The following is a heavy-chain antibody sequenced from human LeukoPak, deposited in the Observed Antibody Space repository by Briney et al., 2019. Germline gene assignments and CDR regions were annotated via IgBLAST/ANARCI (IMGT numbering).Heavy chain of an antibody. CDR1: GFNFDRYT. CDR3: AKELDTMFFDY. Sequence: GGSLRLSCATSGFNFDRYTIHWVRQAPGKGLEWVSLAGWAGGTTFYSDSVRGRFTISRDSGRKSVYLQMNSLTTDDAAFYFCAKELDTMFFDYWGQGALVTVSS. V-gene: IGHV3-43*01. CDR2: AGWAGGTT. D-gene: IGHD3-10*02. J-gene: IGHJ4*02.